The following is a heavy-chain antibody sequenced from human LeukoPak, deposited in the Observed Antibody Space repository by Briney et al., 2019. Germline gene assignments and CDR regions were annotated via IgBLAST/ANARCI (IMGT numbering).Heavy chain of an antibody. J-gene: IGHJ4*02. V-gene: IGHV3-30-3*01. CDR1: GFTFSSYA. Sequence: GGSLRLSCAASGFTFSSYAMHWVRQAPGKGLEWVAVISYDGSNKYYADSVKGRFTISRDNSKNTLYLQMNSLRAEDTAVYYCARDHQAVRATTFDYWGQGTLVTVSS. CDR2: ISYDGSNK. CDR3: ARDHQAVRATTFDY. D-gene: IGHD1-26*01.